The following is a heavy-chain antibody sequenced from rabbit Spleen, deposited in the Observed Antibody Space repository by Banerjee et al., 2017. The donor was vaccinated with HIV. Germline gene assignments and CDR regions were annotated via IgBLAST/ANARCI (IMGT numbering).Heavy chain of an antibody. V-gene: IGHV1S47*01. CDR2: IEPIFGRT. CDR3: ARGGEGGYGYLDL. J-gene: IGHJ4*01. CDR1: GFDFSDYG. Sequence: QEQVVESGGGLVQPGGSLKVSCKASGFDFSDYGVSWVRQTPGKGLEWIGYIEPIFGRTYYASWVNGRFTISSHNAQNTLYLQLSSLTAADTATYFCARGGEGGYGYLDLWGQGTLVTVS. D-gene: IGHD5-1*01.